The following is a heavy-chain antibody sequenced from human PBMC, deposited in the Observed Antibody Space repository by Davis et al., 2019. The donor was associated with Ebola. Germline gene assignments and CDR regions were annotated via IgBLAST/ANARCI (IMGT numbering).Heavy chain of an antibody. J-gene: IGHJ3*02. CDR3: ARESLSGYDFRGAFDI. V-gene: IGHV1-46*01. CDR1: GYTFTSYY. Sequence: ASVKVSCKASGYTFTSYYMHWVRQAPGQGLEWMGIINPSGGSTSYAQKFQGRVTMTRDTSTSTVYMELSSLRSEDTAVYYCARESLSGYDFRGAFDIWGQGTTVTVSS. CDR2: INPSGGST. D-gene: IGHD5-12*01.